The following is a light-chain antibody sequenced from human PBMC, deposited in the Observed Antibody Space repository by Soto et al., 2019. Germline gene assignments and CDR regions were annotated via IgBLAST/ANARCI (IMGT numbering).Light chain of an antibody. CDR3: SSYTSNSTPYV. Sequence: QSALTXPASVSGSPGQSITISCTGTSSDVGGYNYVSWYQQHPGKAPKLMIYDVSNRPSGVSNRFSGSKSGNTASLSISGLQAEDEADYYCSSYTSNSTPYVFGTGTKVTV. CDR2: DVS. CDR1: SSDVGGYNY. V-gene: IGLV2-14*01. J-gene: IGLJ1*01.